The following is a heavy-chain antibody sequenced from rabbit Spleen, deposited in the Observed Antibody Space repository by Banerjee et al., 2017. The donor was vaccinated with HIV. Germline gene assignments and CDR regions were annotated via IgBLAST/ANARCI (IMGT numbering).Heavy chain of an antibody. Sequence: ELAESGGGLVQPGESLKLSCKASEFDLSNYGVSWVRQAPGKGLEWIGYIDPVFGITYYASWVNGRFSISRENAQNTVFLQMTSLTAADTATYFCARDLAGVIGWNFNLWGQGTLVTVS. D-gene: IGHD4-1*01. V-gene: IGHV1S47*01. CDR1: EFDLSNYG. J-gene: IGHJ4*01. CDR2: IDPVFGIT. CDR3: ARDLAGVIGWNFNL.